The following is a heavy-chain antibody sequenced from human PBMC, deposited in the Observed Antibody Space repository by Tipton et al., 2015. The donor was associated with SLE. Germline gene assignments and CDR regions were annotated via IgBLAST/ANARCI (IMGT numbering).Heavy chain of an antibody. CDR1: GYTFTAYY. CDR3: ARGPYSNYKWLDP. V-gene: IGHV1-2*02. J-gene: IGHJ5*02. Sequence: QLVQSGAEVKKPGASVKVSCKASGYTFTAYYIHWVRQAPGQGLEWMGWISTNSGGTKSAQKFQGRVSMTRDTSISTAYMELSSLRYDDTAVYYCARGPYSNYKWLDPWGQGTLVTVSS. D-gene: IGHD4-11*01. CDR2: ISTNSGGT.